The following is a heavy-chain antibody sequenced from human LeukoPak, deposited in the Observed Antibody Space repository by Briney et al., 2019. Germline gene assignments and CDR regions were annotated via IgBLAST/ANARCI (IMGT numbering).Heavy chain of an antibody. CDR2: ISTSGSTI. D-gene: IGHD5-18*01. CDR1: GFTFSDYY. Sequence: GGSLRLSCAASGFTFSDYYMSWIRQAPGKGLEWVSYISTSGSTIHYADSVKGRFTISRDNAKTSLYLQMISLRAEDTAVYYCARHLSGVTGYTYGRGIDYWGQGTLVTVSS. V-gene: IGHV3-11*04. CDR3: ARHLSGVTGYTYGRGIDY. J-gene: IGHJ4*02.